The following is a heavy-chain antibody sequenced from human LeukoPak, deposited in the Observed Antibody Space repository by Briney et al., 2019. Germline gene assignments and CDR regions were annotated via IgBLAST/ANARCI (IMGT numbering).Heavy chain of an antibody. CDR3: ARGKNYYGSGSYYNAKPRPLNWFDH. Sequence: SETLSLTCTVSGGSISSSIYYWGWIRQPPGKGLEWIGSIYYTGSTYFNPSLKNRVTISVDTSKNQFSLKLSSVTAADTAVYYCARGKNYYGSGSYYNAKPRPLNWFDHGGQGTLVTVSS. CDR1: GGSISSSIYY. D-gene: IGHD3-10*01. V-gene: IGHV4-39*07. J-gene: IGHJ5*02. CDR2: IYYTGST.